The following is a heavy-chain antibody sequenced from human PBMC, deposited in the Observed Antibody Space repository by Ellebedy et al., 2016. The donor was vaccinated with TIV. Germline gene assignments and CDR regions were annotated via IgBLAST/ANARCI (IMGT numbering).Heavy chain of an antibody. D-gene: IGHD4-17*01. CDR1: GFTFSSYS. CDR3: AREWGKYGVHLDV. CDR2: INSDGSST. J-gene: IGHJ6*02. V-gene: IGHV3-74*01. Sequence: GGSLRLSCAASGFTFSSYSMHWVRQAPGKGLVWVSRINSDGSSTSYADSAKGRFTISRDNAKNTLYLQMNSLRAEDTAVYYCAREWGKYGVHLDVWGQGTTVTVSS.